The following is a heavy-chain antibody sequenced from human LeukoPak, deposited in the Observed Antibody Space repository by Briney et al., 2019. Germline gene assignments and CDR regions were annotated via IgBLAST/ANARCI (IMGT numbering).Heavy chain of an antibody. CDR2: IIPILGIA. V-gene: IGHV1-69*04. CDR3: ARFRCSSTSCHSSFDY. D-gene: IGHD2-2*01. Sequence: SVKVSCKASGGTLSSYAISWVRQAPGQGLEWMGRIIPILGIANYAQKFQGRVTITADKSTSTAYMELSSLRSEDTAVYYCARFRCSSTSCHSSFDYWGQGTLVTVSS. J-gene: IGHJ4*02. CDR1: GGTLSSYA.